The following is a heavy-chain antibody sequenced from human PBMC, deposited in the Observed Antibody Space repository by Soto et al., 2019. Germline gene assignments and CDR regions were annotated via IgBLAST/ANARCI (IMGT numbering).Heavy chain of an antibody. Sequence: QVQLVESGGGVVQPGRSLRLSCAASGFIFSSYGMHWVRQAPGKGLEWVAVISYEGSHTYYAGSVKGRFTIIRDNSKNTLYLQMNSLRPEDTAVYYCAKEVHCGGGSCSWSEGFDYWGQGTLLTVSS. CDR2: ISYEGSHT. V-gene: IGHV3-30*18. J-gene: IGHJ4*02. D-gene: IGHD2-15*01. CDR3: AKEVHCGGGSCSWSEGFDY. CDR1: GFIFSSYG.